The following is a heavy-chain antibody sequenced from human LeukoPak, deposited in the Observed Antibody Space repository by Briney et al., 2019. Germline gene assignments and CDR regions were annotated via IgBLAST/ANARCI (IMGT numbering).Heavy chain of an antibody. J-gene: IGHJ6*02. CDR2: ISSSSSYI. CDR1: GFTFSSYS. D-gene: IGHD3-3*01. CDR3: ARGLYYDFWSGPYYYYGIDV. V-gene: IGHV3-21*01. Sequence: GGSLRLSCAASGFTFSSYSMNWVRQAPGKGLEWVSSISSSSSYIYYADSVKGRFTISRDNAKNSLYLQMNSLRAEDTAVYYSARGLYYDFWSGPYYYYGIDVWGQGTTVTVSS.